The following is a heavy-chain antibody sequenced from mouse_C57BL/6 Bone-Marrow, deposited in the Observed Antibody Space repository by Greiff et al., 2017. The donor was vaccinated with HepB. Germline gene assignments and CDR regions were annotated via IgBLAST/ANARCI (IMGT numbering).Heavy chain of an antibody. CDR2: IDPETGGT. D-gene: IGHD1-1*01. CDR1: GYTFTDYE. V-gene: IGHV1-15*01. CDR3: TRSWPITTVVAWYFDV. Sequence: VQLQESGAELVRPGASVTLSCKASGYTFTDYEIHWVKQTPVHGLEWIGAIDPETGGTAYNQKFKGKAILTADKSSSTAYMELRSLTSEDSAVYYCTRSWPITTVVAWYFDVWGTGTTVTVSS. J-gene: IGHJ1*03.